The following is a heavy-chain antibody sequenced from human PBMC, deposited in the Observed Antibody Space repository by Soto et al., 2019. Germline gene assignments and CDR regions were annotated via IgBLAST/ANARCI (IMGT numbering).Heavy chain of an antibody. CDR1: GGSISSYY. J-gene: IGHJ4*02. CDR3: ARVVGDSSGYYGFWYFDY. D-gene: IGHD3-22*01. V-gene: IGHV4-4*07. Sequence: SETLSLTCTVSGGSISSYYWSWIRQPAGKGLGWIGRIYTSGSTNYNPSLKSRVTMSVDTSKNQFSLKLSSVTAADTAVYYCARVVGDSSGYYGFWYFDYWGQGTLVTVSS. CDR2: IYTSGST.